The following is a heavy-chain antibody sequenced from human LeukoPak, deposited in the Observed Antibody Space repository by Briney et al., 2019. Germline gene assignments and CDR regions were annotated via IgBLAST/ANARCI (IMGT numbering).Heavy chain of an antibody. J-gene: IGHJ2*01. D-gene: IGHD4-17*01. Sequence: GESLKISCQSSGDNFTPYWIVWVRQMPGKGLEWMGITFAGYSYTIYSPSFQGQVTISVDKSISTAYLQWSSPKASDTAMYYCARHFHPAETTGGYFDLWGRGTLVTVSA. CDR2: TFAGYSYT. CDR1: GDNFTPYW. V-gene: IGHV5-51*01. CDR3: ARHFHPAETTGGYFDL.